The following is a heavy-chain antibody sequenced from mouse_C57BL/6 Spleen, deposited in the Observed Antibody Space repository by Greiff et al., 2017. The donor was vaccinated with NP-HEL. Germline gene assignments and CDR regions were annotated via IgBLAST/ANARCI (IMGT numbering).Heavy chain of an antibody. V-gene: IGHV1-53*01. CDR3: ARDYYGSHPYYLDY. CDR1: GYTFTSYW. CDR2: INPSNGGT. J-gene: IGHJ2*01. D-gene: IGHD1-1*01. Sequence: VQLQQSGTELVKPGASVKLSCKASGYTFTSYWMHWVKQRPGQGLEWIGNINPSNGGTNYNEKFKSKATLTVDKSSSTAYMQLSSLTSEDSAVYYGARDYYGSHPYYLDYGGQGTTLTVSS.